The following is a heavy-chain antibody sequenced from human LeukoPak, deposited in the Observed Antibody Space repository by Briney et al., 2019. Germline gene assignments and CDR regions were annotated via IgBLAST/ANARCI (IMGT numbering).Heavy chain of an antibody. V-gene: IGHV4-59*01. CDR3: ARAGWGYYDSSFTRAEYFQH. CDR1: GGSISSYY. Sequence: SETLSLTCTVSGGSISSYYRSWIRQPPGKGLEWIGYIYYSGSTNYNPSLKSRVTISVDTSKNQFSLKLSSVTAADTAVYYCARAGWGYYDSSFTRAEYFQHWGQGTLVTVSS. D-gene: IGHD3-22*01. CDR2: IYYSGST. J-gene: IGHJ1*01.